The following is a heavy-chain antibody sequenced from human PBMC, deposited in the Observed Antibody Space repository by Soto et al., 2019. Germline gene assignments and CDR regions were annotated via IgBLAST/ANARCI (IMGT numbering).Heavy chain of an antibody. CDR2: INPSGGST. CDR1: GYTFTSYY. D-gene: IGHD3-22*01. V-gene: IGHV1-46*01. Sequence: ASVKVSCKASGYTFTSYYMHWVRQSPGQELEWIGIINPSGGSTSYAQKFQFRLTMTRDTSTGTVYMELSRLRSEDTAVYYCARDSAPHSYDMSGYFGDRAQGTLVSVSS. J-gene: IGHJ4*02. CDR3: ARDSAPHSYDMSGYFGD.